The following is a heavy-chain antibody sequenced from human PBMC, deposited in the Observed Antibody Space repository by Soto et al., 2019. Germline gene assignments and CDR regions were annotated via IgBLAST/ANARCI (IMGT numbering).Heavy chain of an antibody. D-gene: IGHD5-18*01. V-gene: IGHV4-59*01. CDR2: LYYSGST. Sequence: SETLSLTCTVSGGSISSYYWCWIRQPPGKGLEWIGYLYYSGSTNYNPSLKSRVTISVDTSKNQFSLKLSSVTAADTAVHYCARVDEELWLFDIWGQGTMVTVS. J-gene: IGHJ3*02. CDR1: GGSISSYY. CDR3: ARVDEELWLFDI.